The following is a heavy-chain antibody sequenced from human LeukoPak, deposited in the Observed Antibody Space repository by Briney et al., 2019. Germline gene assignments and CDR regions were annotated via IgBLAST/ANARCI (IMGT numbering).Heavy chain of an antibody. Sequence: GGSLRLSCAASGFTFSSYAMNWVRQAPGKGLEWVSAISGSGGSTYYADSVKGRFTISRDNSKNTLFLQMNSLRAEDTAVYYCARGGGRYSYGYADAGFDYWGQGTLVTVSS. J-gene: IGHJ4*02. CDR1: GFTFSSYA. V-gene: IGHV3-23*01. CDR2: ISGSGGST. D-gene: IGHD5-18*01. CDR3: ARGGGRYSYGYADAGFDY.